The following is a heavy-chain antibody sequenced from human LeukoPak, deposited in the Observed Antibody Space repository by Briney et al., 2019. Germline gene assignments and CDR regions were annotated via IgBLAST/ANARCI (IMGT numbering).Heavy chain of an antibody. J-gene: IGHJ4*02. CDR1: GYTFTSYS. D-gene: IGHD3-22*01. V-gene: IGHV7-4-1*02. Sequence: GASVKVSCKASGYTFTSYSINWVRQAPGQGLEWMGWIDSKTGNPTYAQGFTGRFVFSLDTSVTTAYLQISSLKASDTAMYYCARWGGHYDSSGYYPKFDSWGQGTLVSVSS. CDR3: ARWGGHYDSSGYYPKFDS. CDR2: IDSKTGNP.